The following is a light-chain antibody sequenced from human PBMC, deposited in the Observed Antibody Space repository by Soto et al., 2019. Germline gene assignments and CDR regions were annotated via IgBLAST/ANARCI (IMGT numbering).Light chain of an antibody. Sequence: QSALTQPRSVSGSPGQSVTISCTGTTSDVGGYNYVSWYQQHPGKAPKLMIYDVSKRPSGLPDRFSGSKSGNTASLTISGLQAEDEADYYCSSYAGTYTCVFGTGTKLTVL. CDR2: DVS. CDR1: TSDVGGYNY. J-gene: IGLJ1*01. V-gene: IGLV2-11*01. CDR3: SSYAGTYTCV.